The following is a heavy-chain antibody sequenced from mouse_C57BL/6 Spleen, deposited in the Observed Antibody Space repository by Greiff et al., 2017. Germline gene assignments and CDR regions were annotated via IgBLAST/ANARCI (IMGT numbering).Heavy chain of an antibody. CDR1: GYTFTDYY. J-gene: IGHJ2*01. CDR2: INPNNGGT. V-gene: IGHV1-26*01. D-gene: IGHD2-14*01. Sequence: EVQLQQSGPELVKPGASVKISCKASGYTFTDYYMNWVKQSNGKSLEWIGDINPNNGGTSYNQKFKGKATLTVDKSSSTAYMELRSLTSEDSAVYYCARWVSYYRGFDYWGQGTTLTVSS. CDR3: ARWVSYYRGFDY.